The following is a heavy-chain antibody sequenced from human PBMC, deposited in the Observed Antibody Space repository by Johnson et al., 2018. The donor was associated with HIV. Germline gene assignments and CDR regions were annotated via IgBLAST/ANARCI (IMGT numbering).Heavy chain of an antibody. D-gene: IGHD1-26*01. CDR1: GFTFSSYW. CDR3: ARVEWELDAFDI. Sequence: MQLVESGGDLVQPGGSLRLSCAASGFTFSSYWMHWVRQAPGKGLVWVSRINSDGSSRNYADSVKGRFTISRDNAKNTLYLQMDSLRAEDTAVYYCARVEWELDAFDIWGQGTMVTVSS. V-gene: IGHV3-74*02. J-gene: IGHJ3*02. CDR2: INSDGSSR.